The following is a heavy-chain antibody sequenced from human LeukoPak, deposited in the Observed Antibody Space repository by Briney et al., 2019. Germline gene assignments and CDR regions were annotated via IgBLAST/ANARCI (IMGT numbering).Heavy chain of an antibody. CDR1: GYTFTSYG. V-gene: IGHV1-18*01. CDR2: ISAYNGNT. CDR3: ARDEQYSSSSLGYYYYGMDV. Sequence: ASVKVSCKASGYTFTSYGISWVRQAPGQGLEWMGWISAYNGNTNYAQKLRGRVTMTTDTSTSTAYMELRSLRSDDTAVYYCARDEQYSSSSLGYYYYGMDVWGQGTTVTVSS. J-gene: IGHJ6*02. D-gene: IGHD6-6*01.